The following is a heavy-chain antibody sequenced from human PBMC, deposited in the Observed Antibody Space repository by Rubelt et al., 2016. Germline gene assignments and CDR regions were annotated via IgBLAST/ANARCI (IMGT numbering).Heavy chain of an antibody. D-gene: IGHD5-18*01. CDR1: GGSISSYY. Sequence: QVQLQESGPGLVKPSETLSLTCTVSGGSISSYYWSWIRQPPGKGLEWIGYIYYSGSTYYNPSLKSRVTISVDTSKNQFSLKLSAVTAADAAVDYWARRRELWVDYWGQGTLVTVSS. J-gene: IGHJ4*02. V-gene: IGHV4-59*08. CDR3: ARRRELWVDY. CDR2: IYYSGST.